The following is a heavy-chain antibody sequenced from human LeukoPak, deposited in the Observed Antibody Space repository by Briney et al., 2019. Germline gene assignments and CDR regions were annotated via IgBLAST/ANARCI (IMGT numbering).Heavy chain of an antibody. J-gene: IGHJ4*02. CDR3: AKDHGFGYYDISGYLRYFDY. V-gene: IGHV3-23*01. CDR2: ISGSGGST. Sequence: GGSLRLSCAASGFTFSSYAMSWVRQAPGKGLEWVSAISGSGGSTYYADSVKGRFTISRDNSKNTLYLQMNSLRAEDTAVYYCAKDHGFGYYDISGYLRYFDYWGQGTLVTVSS. D-gene: IGHD3-22*01. CDR1: GFTFSSYA.